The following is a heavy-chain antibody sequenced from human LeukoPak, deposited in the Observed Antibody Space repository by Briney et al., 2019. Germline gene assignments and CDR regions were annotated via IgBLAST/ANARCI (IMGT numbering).Heavy chain of an antibody. Sequence: GGSLRLSCAASGFTFSRYWMSWVRQAPGKGLEWVANIKQNGSEKNYVDSVKGRFTISRDNAKNSLYLQMNSLRAEETAVYYCARARGYYDSSGYLVNMYYFDYWGQGTLVTVSS. V-gene: IGHV3-7*04. D-gene: IGHD3-22*01. CDR3: ARARGYYDSSGYLVNMYYFDY. CDR2: IKQNGSEK. J-gene: IGHJ4*02. CDR1: GFTFSRYW.